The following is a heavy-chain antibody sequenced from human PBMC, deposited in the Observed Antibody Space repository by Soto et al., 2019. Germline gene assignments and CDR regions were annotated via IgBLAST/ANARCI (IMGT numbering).Heavy chain of an antibody. V-gene: IGHV1-18*01. CDR3: ARGRYGGY. D-gene: IGHD1-1*01. Sequence: QVHLVQSGAEVKKPGASVKVSCKASGYTFTSYGITWVRQAPGQGLEWMGWISAHNGNTDYAQKLQGRVIVTRDTTTSADYVELRSLISDDTAVYYCARGRYGGYWGQGALVTVSS. J-gene: IGHJ4*02. CDR2: ISAHNGNT. CDR1: GYTFTSYG.